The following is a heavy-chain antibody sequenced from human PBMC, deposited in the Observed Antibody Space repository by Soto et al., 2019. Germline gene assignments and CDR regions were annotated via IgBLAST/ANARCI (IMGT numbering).Heavy chain of an antibody. V-gene: IGHV4-59*01. CDR3: AREGAGRGYYYHAMDV. CDR1: GGSISNYY. Sequence: QVQLQESGPGLVKPSETLSLTCTVSGGSISNYYWSWIRQPPGKGLEWIGYIYYSGSTNYNPSLKSRVTISVDTFKNQFSLKLSSVTAADTAVYYCAREGAGRGYYYHAMDVWGQGTTVTVSS. J-gene: IGHJ6*02. D-gene: IGHD1-26*01. CDR2: IYYSGST.